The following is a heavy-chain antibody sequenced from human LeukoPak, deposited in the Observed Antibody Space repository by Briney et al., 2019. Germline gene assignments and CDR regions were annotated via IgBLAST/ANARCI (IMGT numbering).Heavy chain of an antibody. J-gene: IGHJ4*02. CDR3: AKDLYGSGSYQIRLFDY. D-gene: IGHD3-10*01. CDR1: GFTFSSYG. V-gene: IGHV3-30*02. CDR2: IRYDGSNK. Sequence: GRSLRLSCAASGFTFSSYGMHWVRQAPGKGLEWVAFIRYDGSNKFYADSVKGRFTISRDNSKNTLYLQMNSLRVEDTAVYYCAKDLYGSGSYQIRLFDYWGQGTMVTVSS.